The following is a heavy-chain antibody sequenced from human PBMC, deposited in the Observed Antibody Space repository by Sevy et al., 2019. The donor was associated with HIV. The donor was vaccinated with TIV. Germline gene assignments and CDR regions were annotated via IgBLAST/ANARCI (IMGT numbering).Heavy chain of an antibody. CDR3: AKDMGYSSSSRNYYYMDV. J-gene: IGHJ6*03. D-gene: IGHD6-6*01. CDR1: GFTFDDYA. V-gene: IGHV3-9*01. CDR2: ISGNSGII. Sequence: GGSLRLSCAASGFTFDDYAMHWVRQAPGKGLEWVSGISGNSGIIGHADSVKGRFTISRENAKNSLYLQMNSLRAEDKALYYCAKDMGYSSSSRNYYYMDVWGKGTTVTVSS.